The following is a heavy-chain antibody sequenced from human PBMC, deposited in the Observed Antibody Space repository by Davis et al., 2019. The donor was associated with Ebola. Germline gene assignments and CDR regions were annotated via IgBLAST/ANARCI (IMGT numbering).Heavy chain of an antibody. D-gene: IGHD3-22*01. CDR3: ASPYYYDSSGYPDY. Sequence: GESLKISCAASGFTFSSYAMSWVRQAPGKGLEWVSAISGSGGSTYYADSVRGRFTISRDNSKNTLYLQMNSLRAEDTAVFYCASPYYYDSSGYPDYWGQGTLVTVSS. CDR2: ISGSGGST. CDR1: GFTFSSYA. V-gene: IGHV3-23*01. J-gene: IGHJ4*02.